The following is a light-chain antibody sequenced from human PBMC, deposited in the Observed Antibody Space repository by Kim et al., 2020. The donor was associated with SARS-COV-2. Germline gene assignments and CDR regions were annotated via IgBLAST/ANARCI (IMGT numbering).Light chain of an antibody. CDR2: GAS. J-gene: IGKJ4*01. CDR1: QGINTW. Sequence: ASVGDRVTITCRASQGINTWLAWYQQKPGKAPILLIYGASTLQRGVPSRFSGSGSGTDFTLTISSLQPEDFATYYCQQANNVPLTFGGGTKVDIK. CDR3: QQANNVPLT. V-gene: IGKV1-12*01.